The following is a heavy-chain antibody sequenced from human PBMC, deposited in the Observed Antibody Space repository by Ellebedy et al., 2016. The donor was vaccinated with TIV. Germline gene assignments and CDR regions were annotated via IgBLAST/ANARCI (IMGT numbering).Heavy chain of an antibody. CDR1: GYTFTGYY. Sequence: ASVKVSCXASGYTFTGYYMHWVRQAPGQGLEWMGWINPNSGGTNYAQKFQGRVTMTRDTSISTAYMELSRLRSDDTAVYYCARAGRITMVRGTFFWGQGTLVTVSS. CDR3: ARAGRITMVRGTFF. V-gene: IGHV1-2*02. J-gene: IGHJ4*02. D-gene: IGHD3-10*01. CDR2: INPNSGGT.